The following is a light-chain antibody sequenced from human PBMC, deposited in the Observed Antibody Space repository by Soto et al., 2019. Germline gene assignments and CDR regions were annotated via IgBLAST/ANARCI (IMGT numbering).Light chain of an antibody. CDR1: SGHSSYA. CDR2: LNSDGSH. Sequence: QPVLTQSPSAYASLRASVKLTCTLSSGHSSYAIAWHQQQPEKGPRYLMKLNSDGSHNKGDGIPDRFSGSSSGAERYLTISSLQSEDEADYYCQTWATGIGVFGGGTKLTVL. CDR3: QTWATGIGV. J-gene: IGLJ2*01. V-gene: IGLV4-69*01.